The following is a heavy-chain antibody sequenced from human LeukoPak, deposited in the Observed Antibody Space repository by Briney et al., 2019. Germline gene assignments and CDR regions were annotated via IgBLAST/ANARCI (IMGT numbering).Heavy chain of an antibody. V-gene: IGHV1-69*13. CDR1: GGTFSSYA. D-gene: IGHD3-9*01. CDR3: ARVWEYDILAGNYYYMDV. Sequence: GASVKVSCKASGGTFSSYAISWVRQAPGQGLEWMGGIIPIFGTADYAQKFQGRVTITADESTSTAYMELSSLRSEDTAVYYCARVWEYDILAGNYYYMDVWGKGTTVTVSS. CDR2: IIPIFGTA. J-gene: IGHJ6*03.